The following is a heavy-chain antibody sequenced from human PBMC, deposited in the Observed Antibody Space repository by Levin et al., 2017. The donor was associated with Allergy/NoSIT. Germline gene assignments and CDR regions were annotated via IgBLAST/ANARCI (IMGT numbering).Heavy chain of an antibody. V-gene: IGHV3-74*01. Sequence: GLVWVSRINTDGSSVTYADSVKGRFTISRDNAKNTLYLQMNSLRAEDTAMYYCAGEPHSAFDVWGQGTMVTVSS. CDR3: AGEPHSAFDV. D-gene: IGHD5-18*01. CDR2: INTDGSSV. J-gene: IGHJ3*01.